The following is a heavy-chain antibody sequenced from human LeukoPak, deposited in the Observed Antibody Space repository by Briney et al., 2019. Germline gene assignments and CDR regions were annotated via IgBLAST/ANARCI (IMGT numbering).Heavy chain of an antibody. J-gene: IGHJ4*02. V-gene: IGHV4-4*07. CDR2: VYSSGST. D-gene: IGHD6-13*01. Sequence: SETLSLTCTVSGGSISSYYWTWIRQPAGKGLEWIGRVYSSGSTNYNPSLKSRVTMSVDTSKNQFSLRLNSVTAADTAVYYCARKGVLAAADTFDYWGQGTLVTVSS. CDR1: GGSISSYY. CDR3: ARKGVLAAADTFDY.